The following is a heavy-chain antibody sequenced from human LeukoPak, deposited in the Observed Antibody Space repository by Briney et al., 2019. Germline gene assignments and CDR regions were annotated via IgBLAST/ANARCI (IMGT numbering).Heavy chain of an antibody. CDR3: ARLEAGPTYYDFWSGYSSFYFDY. Sequence: SETLSLTCIVSGGSTSGGNYYWGWIRRPPGKGLEWIGGISSSGNTYYNPSLKSRITISIDTSKNHFSLKLSSVTAADTAVYYCARLEAGPTYYDFWSGYSSFYFDYWGQGTPVTVSS. J-gene: IGHJ4*02. CDR1: GGSTSGGNYY. V-gene: IGHV4-39*02. D-gene: IGHD3-3*01. CDR2: ISSSGNT.